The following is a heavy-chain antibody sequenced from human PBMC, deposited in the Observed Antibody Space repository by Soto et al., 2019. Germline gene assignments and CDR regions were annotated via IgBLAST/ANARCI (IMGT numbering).Heavy chain of an antibody. Sequence: ASVKVSCKASGGTFSSYAISWVLQAPGQGLEWMGGIIPIFGTANYAQKFQGRVTITADESTSTAYMELSSLRSEDTAVYYCASGIVVVVAATGGRYYYGMDVWGQGTTVTVSS. D-gene: IGHD2-15*01. CDR1: GGTFSSYA. CDR3: ASGIVVVVAATGGRYYYGMDV. J-gene: IGHJ6*02. V-gene: IGHV1-69*13. CDR2: IIPIFGTA.